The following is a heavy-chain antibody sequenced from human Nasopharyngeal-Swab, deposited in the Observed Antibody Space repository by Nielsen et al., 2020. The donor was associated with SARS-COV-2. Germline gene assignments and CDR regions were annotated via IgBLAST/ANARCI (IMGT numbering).Heavy chain of an antibody. V-gene: IGHV3-21*01. CDR2: ISSSSSYI. Sequence: PGKGLELVSSISSSSSYIYYADSVKGRLTISRDNAKNSLYLQMNSLRVEDTAIYYCARGYCSGGSCPLDHWGQGTLVTVSS. J-gene: IGHJ4*02. D-gene: IGHD2-15*01. CDR3: ARGYCSGGSCPLDH.